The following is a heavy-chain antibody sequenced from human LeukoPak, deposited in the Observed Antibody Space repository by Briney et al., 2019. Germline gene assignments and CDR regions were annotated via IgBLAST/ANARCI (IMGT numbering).Heavy chain of an antibody. Sequence: ASVKVSCKASGYTFTGYYMHWVRQAPGEGLEWMGWINPNSGGTNYAQKFQGRVTMTRDTSISTAYMELSRLRSDDTAVYYCARDPITIFGVVIARFDYWGQGTLVTVSS. CDR3: ARDPITIFGVVIARFDY. V-gene: IGHV1-2*02. CDR2: INPNSGGT. CDR1: GYTFTGYY. J-gene: IGHJ4*02. D-gene: IGHD3-3*01.